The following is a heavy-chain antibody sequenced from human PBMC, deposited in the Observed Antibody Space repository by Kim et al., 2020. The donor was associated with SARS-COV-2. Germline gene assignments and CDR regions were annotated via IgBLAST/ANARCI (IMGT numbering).Heavy chain of an antibody. CDR2: IYTSGST. D-gene: IGHD2-8*01. J-gene: IGHJ6*02. CDR1: GGSISSGSYY. Sequence: SETLSLTCTVSGGSISSGSYYWSWIRQPAGKGLEWIGRIYTSGSTNYNPSLKSRVTISVDTSKNQFSLKLSSVTAADTAVYYCARDRGCTNGVCYGMDVWGQGTTVTVSS. V-gene: IGHV4-61*02. CDR3: ARDRGCTNGVCYGMDV.